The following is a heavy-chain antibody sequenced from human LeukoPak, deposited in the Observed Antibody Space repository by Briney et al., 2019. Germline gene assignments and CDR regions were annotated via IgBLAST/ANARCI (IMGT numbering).Heavy chain of an antibody. Sequence: ASVKVSCKASGYTFTGYYMHWVRQAPGQGLEWMGRINPNSGGTNYAQKFLGRVTITTDDSTSTSYMELSSLRSEDTAIYYCASNVVLRYFDWLTYWGQGTLVTVSS. CDR2: INPNSGGT. CDR3: ASNVVLRYFDWLTY. D-gene: IGHD3-9*01. CDR1: GYTFTGYY. J-gene: IGHJ4*02. V-gene: IGHV1-2*06.